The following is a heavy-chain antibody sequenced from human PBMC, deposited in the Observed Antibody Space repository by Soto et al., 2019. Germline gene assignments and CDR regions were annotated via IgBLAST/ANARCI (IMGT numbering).Heavy chain of an antibody. CDR2: ISYDGSNK. D-gene: IGHD3-3*01. CDR1: GFTFSSYA. CDR3: AREITIFGVVAYGMDV. V-gene: IGHV3-30-3*01. Sequence: PGGSLRLSCAASGFTFSSYAMHWVRQAPGKGLEWVAVISYDGSNKYYADSVKGRFTISRDNSKNTLYLQMNSLRAEDTAVYYCAREITIFGVVAYGMDVWGQGTTVTVSS. J-gene: IGHJ6*02.